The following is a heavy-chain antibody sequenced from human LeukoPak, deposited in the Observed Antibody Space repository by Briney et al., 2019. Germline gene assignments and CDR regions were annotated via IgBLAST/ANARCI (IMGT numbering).Heavy chain of an antibody. Sequence: PGGSLRLSCAASGFTFSNCAMSWVRQAPGKGLEWVSGISGSGDSTYYADSVKGRFTISRDNSKNTLNLQMNSLRAEDTALYYCAKRGVTSRRDFDYWGQGTLVTASS. J-gene: IGHJ4*02. CDR1: GFTFSNCA. CDR3: AKRGVTSRRDFDY. CDR2: ISGSGDST. V-gene: IGHV3-23*01. D-gene: IGHD2-8*02.